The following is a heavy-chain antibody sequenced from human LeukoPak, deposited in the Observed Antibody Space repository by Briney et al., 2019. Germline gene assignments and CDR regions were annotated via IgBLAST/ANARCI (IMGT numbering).Heavy chain of an antibody. J-gene: IGHJ4*02. V-gene: IGHV4-59*03. CDR3: ATNTGTVFDY. D-gene: IGHD7-27*01. CDR1: GDFITAYY. CDR2: VYYTGST. Sequence: PSETLSLTCTVSGDFITAYYWSWIRQPPGKGLEWIGYVYYTGSTEYNFSLRSRVTVSLDMSKHQSSLNLTSVTAADTAVYYCATNTGTVFDYWGQGALVTVSS.